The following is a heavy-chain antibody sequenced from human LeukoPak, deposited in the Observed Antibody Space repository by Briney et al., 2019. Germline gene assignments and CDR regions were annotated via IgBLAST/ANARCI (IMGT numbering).Heavy chain of an antibody. CDR3: ARGGWGRFLEPYYFDY. D-gene: IGHD3-3*01. Sequence: SETLSLTCSVSGGSISSGSYYWSWIRQPAGKGLEWIGRIYTSGSTNYNPSLKSRVTISVDTSKNQFSLKLSSVTAADTAVYYCARGGWGRFLEPYYFDYWGQGTLVTVSS. J-gene: IGHJ4*02. CDR2: IYTSGST. V-gene: IGHV4-61*02. CDR1: GGSISSGSYY.